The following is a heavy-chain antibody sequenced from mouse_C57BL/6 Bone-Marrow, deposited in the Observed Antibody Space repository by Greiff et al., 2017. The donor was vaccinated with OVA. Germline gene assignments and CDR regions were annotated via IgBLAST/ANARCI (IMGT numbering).Heavy chain of an antibody. Sequence: VQLKESGPELVKPGASVKIPCKASGYTFTDYNMDWVKQSHGKSLEWIGDINPNNGGTIYNQKFKGKATLTVDKSSSTAYMELRSLTSEDTAVYYCARLDYYGSSYAMDYWGQGTSVTVSS. CDR3: ARLDYYGSSYAMDY. CDR2: INPNNGGT. V-gene: IGHV1-18*01. D-gene: IGHD1-1*01. J-gene: IGHJ4*01. CDR1: GYTFTDYN.